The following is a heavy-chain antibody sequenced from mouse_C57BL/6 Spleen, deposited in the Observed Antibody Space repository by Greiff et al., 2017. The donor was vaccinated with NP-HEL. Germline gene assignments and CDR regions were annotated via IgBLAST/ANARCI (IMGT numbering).Heavy chain of an antibody. V-gene: IGHV1-63*01. Sequence: QVQLKQSGAELVRPGPSVKMSCKASGYTFTNYWIGWAKQRPGHGLEWIGDIYPGGGYTNYNEKFKGKATLTADKSSSTAYMQFSSLTSEDSAIYYCARSYYGSSRGFAYWGQGTLVTVSA. J-gene: IGHJ3*01. CDR2: IYPGGGYT. CDR1: GYTFTNYW. D-gene: IGHD1-1*01. CDR3: ARSYYGSSRGFAY.